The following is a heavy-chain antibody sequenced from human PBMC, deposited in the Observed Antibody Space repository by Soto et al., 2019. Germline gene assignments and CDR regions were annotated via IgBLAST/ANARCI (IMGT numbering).Heavy chain of an antibody. CDR3: ARRYHSCSTLPNNYYYYYYMDV. CDR1: GYTFTSYG. Sequence: ASVKVSCKASGYTFTSYGISWVRQAPGQGLEWMGWISAYNGNTNYAQKLQGRVTMTTDTSTSTAYMELRSLRSDDTAVYYCARRYHSCSTLPNNYYYYYYMDVWGKGTTVTVSS. CDR2: ISAYNGNT. D-gene: IGHD1-20*01. V-gene: IGHV1-18*01. J-gene: IGHJ6*03.